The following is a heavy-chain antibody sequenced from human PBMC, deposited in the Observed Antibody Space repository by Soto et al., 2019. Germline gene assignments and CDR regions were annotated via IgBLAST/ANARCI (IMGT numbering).Heavy chain of an antibody. D-gene: IGHD5-12*01. J-gene: IGHJ4*02. CDR1: GGSLSGYY. CDR2: IKDGGRT. Sequence: QVQLQQWGAGLLKPSETLSLNCAVNGGSLSGYYWSWIRQPPGKGLEWIGEIKDGGRTNYSPSLKIRANVYSDASNNQFSLRLYSVTAADTGVYYCARGQEGVVATHWDQGTLVTVSS. V-gene: IGHV4-34*01. CDR3: ARGQEGVVATH.